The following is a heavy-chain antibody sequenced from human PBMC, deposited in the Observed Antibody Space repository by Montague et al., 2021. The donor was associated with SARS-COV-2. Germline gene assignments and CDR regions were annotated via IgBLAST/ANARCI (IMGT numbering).Heavy chain of an antibody. V-gene: IGHV4-61*02. D-gene: IGHD4/OR15-4a*01. J-gene: IGHJ4*02. CDR2: IYTSGST. CDR1: GGSISSGNYY. CDR3: ARGGYGGWTGYYFDY. Sequence: TLSLTCTVSGGSISSGNYYWSWIRQPAGKGLEWIGRIYTSGSTNHNPSLKSRVTISADTSKNQFSLKLSSMTAADTAMYYCARGGYGGWTGYYFDYWGQGTLVTVSS.